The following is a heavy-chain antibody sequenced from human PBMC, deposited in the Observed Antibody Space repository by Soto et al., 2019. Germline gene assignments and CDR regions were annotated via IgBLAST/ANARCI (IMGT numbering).Heavy chain of an antibody. D-gene: IGHD3-16*02. CDR2: ISYDGSNK. Sequence: QVQLVESGGGVVQPGRSLRLSCAASGFTFSSYAMHWVRQAPGKGLEWVAVISYDGSNKYYADSVQGRFTISRDNSKNTLYLQMNSLRAEDTAVYYCARGDTASLPADYWGQGTLVTVSS. CDR1: GFTFSSYA. V-gene: IGHV3-30-3*01. J-gene: IGHJ4*02. CDR3: ARGDTASLPADY.